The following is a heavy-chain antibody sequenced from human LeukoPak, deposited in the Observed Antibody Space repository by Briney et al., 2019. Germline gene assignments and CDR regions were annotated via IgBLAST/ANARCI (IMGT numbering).Heavy chain of an antibody. CDR3: ARDGDLGYCSGGSCYSSNY. D-gene: IGHD2-15*01. V-gene: IGHV1-69*13. J-gene: IGHJ4*02. CDR2: IIPIFGTA. CDR1: GGTFSSYA. Sequence: SVKVSCTASGGTFSSYAISWVRQAPGQGLEWMGGIIPIFGTANYAQKFQGRVTITADESTSTAYMELSSLRSEDTAVYYCARDGDLGYCSGGSCYSSNYWGQGTLVTVSS.